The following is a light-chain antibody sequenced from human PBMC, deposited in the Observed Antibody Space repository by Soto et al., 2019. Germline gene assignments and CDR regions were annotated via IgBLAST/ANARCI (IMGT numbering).Light chain of an antibody. CDR3: QSYDSILSVV. J-gene: IGLJ3*02. CDR2: SNR. CDR1: SSNIGAGYD. Sequence: QPVLTQPPSVSGAPGQRVTISCTGSSSNIGAGYDVHWYQQVPGTAPKLVIFSNRSRPSGIPDRFSGSKSGTSASLAITGLQAEDEGDYYCQSYDSILSVVFGGGTKLTVL. V-gene: IGLV1-40*01.